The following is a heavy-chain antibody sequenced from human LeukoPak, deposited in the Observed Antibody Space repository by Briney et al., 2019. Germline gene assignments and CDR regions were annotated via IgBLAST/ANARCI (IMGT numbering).Heavy chain of an antibody. CDR2: IKQDGSEK. CDR1: GFTFDDYA. CDR3: ARDSAAAGNPFDY. J-gene: IGHJ4*02. D-gene: IGHD6-13*01. V-gene: IGHV3-7*01. Sequence: GGSLRLSCAASGFTFDDYAMSWVRQAPGKGLEWVANIKQDGSEKYYVDSVKGRFTISRDNAKNSLYLQMNSLRAEDTAVYYCARDSAAAGNPFDYWGQGTLVTVSS.